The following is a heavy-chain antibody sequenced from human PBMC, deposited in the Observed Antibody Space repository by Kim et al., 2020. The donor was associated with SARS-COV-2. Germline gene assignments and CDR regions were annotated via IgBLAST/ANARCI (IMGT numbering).Heavy chain of an antibody. CDR1: GGSISSGNW. D-gene: IGHD1-7*01. V-gene: IGHV4-4*02. Sequence: SETLSLTCAVSGGSISSGNWWSWVRQPPGKGLEWIGEIYHSGSTNYNPSLKSRVTISVDKSTNQFSLKLSSVTAADTAVYYCARAQLELPLYYYGMDVWGQGTTVTVSS. CDR3: ARAQLELPLYYYGMDV. J-gene: IGHJ6*02. CDR2: IYHSGST.